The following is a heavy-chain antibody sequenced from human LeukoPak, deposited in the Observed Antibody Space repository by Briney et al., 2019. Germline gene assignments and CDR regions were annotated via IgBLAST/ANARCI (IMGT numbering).Heavy chain of an antibody. V-gene: IGHV3-74*01. CDR3: AKDYEDIAAAGRSPRI. CDR1: GFIFSGYW. CDR2: IKSDGSNI. D-gene: IGHD6-13*01. Sequence: GGSLRLSCAASGFIFSGYWMDWVRQAPGKGLVWVSRIKSDGSNIAYADSVKGRFTISRDNAKNMLYLQMNSLRAEDTAVYYCAKDYEDIAAAGRSPRIWGQGTMVTVSS. J-gene: IGHJ3*02.